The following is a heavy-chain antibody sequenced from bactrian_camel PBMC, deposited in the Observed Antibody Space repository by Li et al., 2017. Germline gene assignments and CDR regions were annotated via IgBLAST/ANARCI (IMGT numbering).Heavy chain of an antibody. CDR3: ASDLLGTRLVRIPLGDY. CDR2: IDRKGDT. D-gene: IGHD5*01. J-gene: IGHJ4*01. Sequence: QVQLVESGGGSVQAGGSLALSCAVSGIISSRYSMGWFRQPPGEEREGIAIIDRKGDTIYADSVKGRCTISRDNAKNSLHLQMDSLKPEDTATYYCASDLLGTRLVRIPLGDYRGQGTQVTV. V-gene: IGHV3S53*01. CDR1: GIISSRYS.